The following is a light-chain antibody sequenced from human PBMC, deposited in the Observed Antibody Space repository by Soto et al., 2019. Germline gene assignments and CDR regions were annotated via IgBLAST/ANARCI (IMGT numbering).Light chain of an antibody. V-gene: IGKV3-11*01. CDR1: QSVSSY. CDR3: QQRSYWRFT. CDR2: DAS. J-gene: IGKJ4*01. Sequence: EIVLTQSPATLSLAPGNRATLSCRARQSVSSYLAWYQQKPGQAPRRLICDASKRAAGIPGRFSGSGSGTDFTLTITSLEHEDFGSYSCQQRSYWRFTFGRETNVQIK.